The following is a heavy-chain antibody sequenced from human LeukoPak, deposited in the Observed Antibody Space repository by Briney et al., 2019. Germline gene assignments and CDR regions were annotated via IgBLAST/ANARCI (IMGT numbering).Heavy chain of an antibody. CDR1: GFTFSSYS. Sequence: GGSLRLSCAASGFTFSSYSMNWVRQAPGRGLEWVSYISSSSSTIYYADSVKGRFTISRDNAKNSLYLQMNSLRAEDTAVYYCARGYSYAALDYWGQGTLVTVSS. J-gene: IGHJ4*02. CDR2: ISSSSSTI. D-gene: IGHD5-18*01. CDR3: ARGYSYAALDY. V-gene: IGHV3-48*04.